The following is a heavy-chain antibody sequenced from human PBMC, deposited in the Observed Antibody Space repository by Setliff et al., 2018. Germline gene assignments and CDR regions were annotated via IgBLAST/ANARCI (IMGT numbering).Heavy chain of an antibody. CDR3: AREGYHSGSNGLIYYDHYTMDV. J-gene: IGHJ6*02. Sequence: VASVKVSCKASGNTFSRYAISWVRQAPGQGLEWMGVIISLFGTVNYAQKLQGRVSITADESTTRIYMEVSRLRSEDTAVYWCAREGYHSGSNGLIYYDHYTMDVWGQGTTVTVSS. CDR2: IISLFGTV. V-gene: IGHV1-69*13. CDR1: GNTFSRYA. D-gene: IGHD3-22*01.